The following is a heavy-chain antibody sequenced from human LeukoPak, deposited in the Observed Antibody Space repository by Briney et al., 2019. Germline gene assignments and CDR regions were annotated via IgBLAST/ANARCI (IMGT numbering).Heavy chain of an antibody. CDR1: GYTFSSYW. J-gene: IGHJ3*02. CDR3: ARRGNYYDSSGYYSGLAFDI. D-gene: IGHD3-22*01. CDR2: IYPGDSDT. V-gene: IGHV5-51*01. Sequence: GESLKISCKGSGYTFSSYWVGWVRQMPGKGLEWMGIIYPGDSDTRYSPSLQGQVTISADKSISTAYLQWSSLKAPDTAMYYCARRGNYYDSSGYYSGLAFDIWGQGTMVTVSS.